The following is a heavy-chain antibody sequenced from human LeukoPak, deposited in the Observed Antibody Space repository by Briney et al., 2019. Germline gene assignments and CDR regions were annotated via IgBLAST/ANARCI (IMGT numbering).Heavy chain of an antibody. D-gene: IGHD1/OR15-1a*01. Sequence: GGSMRLSCAASGFTLSRYWMHWVRQAPGEGLVWVSRINSDGSSTNYVDSVKGRFTISKDNAENTLYLQMNSVRAVDTAVYYCARGLTGTNAFDFLGQGTLVTVS. CDR3: ARGLTGTNAFDF. J-gene: IGHJ3*01. CDR1: GFTLSRYW. V-gene: IGHV3-74*01. CDR2: INSDGSST.